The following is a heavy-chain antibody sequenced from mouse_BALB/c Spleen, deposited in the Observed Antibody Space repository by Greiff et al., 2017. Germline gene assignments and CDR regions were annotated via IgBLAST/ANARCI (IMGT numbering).Heavy chain of an antibody. V-gene: IGHV3-6*02. CDR2: ISYDGSN. J-gene: IGHJ4*01. Sequence: VQLKESGPGLVKPSQSLSLTCSVTGYSITSGYYWNWIRQFPGNKLEWMGYISYDGSNNYNPSLKNRISITRDTSKNQFFLKLNSVTTEDTATYYCARMEGAMDYWGQGTSVTVAS. CDR3: ARMEGAMDY. CDR1: GYSITSGYY.